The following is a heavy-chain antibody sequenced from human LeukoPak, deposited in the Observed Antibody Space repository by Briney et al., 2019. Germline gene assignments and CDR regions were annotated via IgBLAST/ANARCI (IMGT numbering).Heavy chain of an antibody. J-gene: IGHJ4*02. CDR1: GGSISSSSYY. CDR3: ANLAGSYFDY. Sequence: SETLSLTCTVSGGSISSSSYYWGWIRQPPGKGLEWIGSIYYSGSTYYNPSLKSRVTISVDTSENQFSLKLSSVTAADTAVYYCANLAGSYFDYWGQGTLVTVSS. D-gene: IGHD3-10*01. CDR2: IYYSGST. V-gene: IGHV4-39*01.